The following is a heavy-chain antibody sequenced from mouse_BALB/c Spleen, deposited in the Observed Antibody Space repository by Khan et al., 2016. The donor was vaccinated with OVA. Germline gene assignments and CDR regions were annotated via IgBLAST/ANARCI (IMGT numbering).Heavy chain of an antibody. CDR2: ISSSGST. Sequence: EVQLQESGPGLVKPSQSLSLTCTVTGYSITSDYAWNWIRQFPGNKLEWMGYISSSGSTNYNPALKSRISITRDTSKNQFFLQLNSVTTEDTATXYCARDGTRYNCAIDYWGQGTTVTVSS. CDR3: ARDGTRYNCAIDY. CDR1: GYSITSDYA. D-gene: IGHD2-1*01. J-gene: IGHJ4*01. V-gene: IGHV3-2*02.